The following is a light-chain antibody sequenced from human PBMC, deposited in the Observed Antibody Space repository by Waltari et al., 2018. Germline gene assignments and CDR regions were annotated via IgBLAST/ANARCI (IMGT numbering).Light chain of an antibody. Sequence: SSELTQGPAVSVALGQTVKITCQGDSLRTSYASWYQVKPGQAPVLVLFGKDKRPSGIPGRISGHTSGTTSSLTITGAEEEDEADYYCHSRKGSDNQVVFGGGTKVTVL. CDR3: HSRKGSDNQVV. V-gene: IGLV3-19*01. CDR1: SLRTSY. CDR2: GKD. J-gene: IGLJ3*02.